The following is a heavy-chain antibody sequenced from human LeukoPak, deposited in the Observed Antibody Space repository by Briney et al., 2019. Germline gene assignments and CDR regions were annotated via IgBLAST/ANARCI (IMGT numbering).Heavy chain of an antibody. V-gene: IGHV3-21*01. CDR2: ISSSSSYI. D-gene: IGHD6-19*01. CDR1: GFTFSSYR. Sequence: GGSLRLSCAASGFTFSSYRMNWVRQAPGKGLEWVSSISSSSSYIYYADSVKGRFTISRDNAKNSLYLKMNSLRAEDTAVYYCARDPLYSSGWYYFDYWGQGTLVTVSS. CDR3: ARDPLYSSGWYYFDY. J-gene: IGHJ4*02.